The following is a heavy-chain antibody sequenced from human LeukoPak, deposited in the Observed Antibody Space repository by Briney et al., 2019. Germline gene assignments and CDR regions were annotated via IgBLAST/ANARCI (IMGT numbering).Heavy chain of an antibody. Sequence: GGSLRLSCAASGFTFSSYSMNWVRQAPGKGLEWVSSISSSSSYIYYADLVKGRFTISRDNAKNSLYLQMNSLRAEDTAVYYCARVSYYDFWSGYYNGMDVWGQGTTVTVSS. J-gene: IGHJ6*02. CDR1: GFTFSSYS. D-gene: IGHD3-3*01. V-gene: IGHV3-21*01. CDR2: ISSSSSYI. CDR3: ARVSYYDFWSGYYNGMDV.